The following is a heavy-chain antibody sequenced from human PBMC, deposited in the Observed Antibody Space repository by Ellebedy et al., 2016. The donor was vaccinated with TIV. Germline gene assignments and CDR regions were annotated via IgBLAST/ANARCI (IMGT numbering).Heavy chain of an antibody. CDR3: ARGLGDFWSGYLEYFQH. CDR2: MNHNSGNT. D-gene: IGHD3-3*01. CDR1: GYTFTSYD. J-gene: IGHJ1*01. Sequence: ASVKVSXXASGYTFTSYDINWVRQATGQGLEWMGWMNHNSGNTGYAQKFQGRVTMTRNTSISTAYMELSSLRSEDTAVYYCARGLGDFWSGYLEYFQHWGQGTLVTVSS. V-gene: IGHV1-8*01.